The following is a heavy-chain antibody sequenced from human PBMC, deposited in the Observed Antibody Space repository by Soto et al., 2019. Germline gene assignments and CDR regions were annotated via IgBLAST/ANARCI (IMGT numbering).Heavy chain of an antibody. Sequence: ASVKVSCKASGYTFTSYGISWVRQAPGQGLEWMGWISAYNGNTNYAQKLQGRVTMTTDTSTSTAYMELRSLRSDDTAVYYCARDEAAAGSQARFDPWGQGTLVTVSS. D-gene: IGHD6-13*01. J-gene: IGHJ5*02. CDR1: GYTFTSYG. CDR3: ARDEAAAGSQARFDP. CDR2: ISAYNGNT. V-gene: IGHV1-18*01.